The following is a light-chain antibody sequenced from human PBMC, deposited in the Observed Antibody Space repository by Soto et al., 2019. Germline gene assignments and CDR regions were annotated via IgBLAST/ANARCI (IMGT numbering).Light chain of an antibody. CDR1: QRVLYSSNNKNY. CDR3: HQYYSTPWT. J-gene: IGKJ1*01. CDR2: WAS. Sequence: DIVMTQYPDSLAVSLGESATINCKSSQRVLYSSNNKNYLAWYQQKPGQPPKLLIYWASTRESGVPDRFSGSGSGTDFTLTISSLQAEDVAVYYCHQYYSTPWTFGQGTKVEIK. V-gene: IGKV4-1*01.